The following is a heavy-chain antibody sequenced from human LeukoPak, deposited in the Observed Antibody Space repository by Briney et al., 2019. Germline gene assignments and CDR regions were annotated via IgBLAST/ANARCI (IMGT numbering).Heavy chain of an antibody. V-gene: IGHV4-61*02. CDR2: IYTSGST. D-gene: IGHD6-13*01. CDR1: GGSISSGSYY. Sequence: SQTLSLTCTVSGGSISSGSYYWSWIRQPAGKGLEWIGRIYTSGSTNYNPSLKSRVTISVDTSKNQFSLKLSSVTAADTALYCARAKITAADIDRPFDPWGQGTLVTVSA. J-gene: IGHJ5*02. CDR3: ARAKITAADIDRPFDP.